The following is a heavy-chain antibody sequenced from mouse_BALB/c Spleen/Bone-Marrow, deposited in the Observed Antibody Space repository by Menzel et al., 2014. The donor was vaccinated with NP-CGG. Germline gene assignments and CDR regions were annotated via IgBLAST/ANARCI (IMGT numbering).Heavy chain of an antibody. Sequence: QVQLKESDAELVKPGASVKISCKASGYTFXDQSIHWVKQKPEQGLEWIGYISPGNGDIKYNEKFKGKATLTADKSSSTAYMQLNSLTSEDSAVYFCKRSRYGYWYFDVWGAGTTVTVSS. CDR3: KRSRYGYWYFDV. J-gene: IGHJ1*01. D-gene: IGHD2-10*02. CDR1: GYTFXDQS. V-gene: IGHV1S53*02. CDR2: ISPGNGDI.